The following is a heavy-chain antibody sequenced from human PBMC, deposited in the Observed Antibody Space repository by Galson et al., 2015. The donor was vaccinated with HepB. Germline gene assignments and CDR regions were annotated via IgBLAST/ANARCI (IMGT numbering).Heavy chain of an antibody. CDR1: GYTFTSYA. D-gene: IGHD5-24*01. V-gene: IGHV1-46*01. CDR3: ARPRRDGYNFDY. Sequence: SVKVSCKASGYTFTSYAMNWVRQAPGQGLEWMGIINPSGGSTSYAQKFQGRVTMTRGTSTSTVYMELSSLRSEDTAVYYCARPRRDGYNFDYWGQGTLVTVSS. J-gene: IGHJ4*02. CDR2: INPSGGST.